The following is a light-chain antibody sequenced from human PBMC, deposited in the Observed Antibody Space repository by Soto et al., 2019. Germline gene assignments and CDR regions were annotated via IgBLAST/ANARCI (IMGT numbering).Light chain of an antibody. CDR3: QKYDSAPWT. CDR1: QGISND. CDR2: AAS. V-gene: IGKV1-27*01. Sequence: DIQMTQSPSSLSASVRDRVTITCRASQGISNDLAWYQQKPGKVPKLLIYAASTLQSGVPSRFSGSGSGTDFTLTSSSLQHEDVDTYYCQKYDSAPWTFGQGTKVEIK. J-gene: IGKJ1*01.